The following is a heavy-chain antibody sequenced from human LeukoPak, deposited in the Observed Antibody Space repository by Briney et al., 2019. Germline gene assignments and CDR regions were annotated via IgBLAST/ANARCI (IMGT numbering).Heavy chain of an antibody. CDR1: GGTLSSYA. CDR3: AGNYCSGGSCYAGAFDI. Sequence: ASVKVSCKASGGTLSSYAISWVRQAPGQGLEWMGRIIPIFGTANYAQKFQGRVTITTDESTSTAYMELSSLRSEDTAVYYCAGNYCSGGSCYAGAFDIWGQGTMVTVSS. V-gene: IGHV1-69*05. CDR2: IIPIFGTA. D-gene: IGHD2-15*01. J-gene: IGHJ3*02.